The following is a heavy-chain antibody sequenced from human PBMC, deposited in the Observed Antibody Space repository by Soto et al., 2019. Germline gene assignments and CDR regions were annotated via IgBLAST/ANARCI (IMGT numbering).Heavy chain of an antibody. J-gene: IGHJ6*03. Sequence: QVQLVQSGPEVKKPGASVKVSCKASGYSFIDYGIGWVRQAPGQGLEWMGWIIAYDGDTKYEEKVQDRVTMTTDTSTTTAYMELRSLTSDDTAVYYCARAGRAFRTSHYYFFYMDVWGKGTTVTVSS. D-gene: IGHD1-7*01. V-gene: IGHV1-18*01. CDR3: ARAGRAFRTSHYYFFYMDV. CDR2: IIAYDGDT. CDR1: GYSFIDYG.